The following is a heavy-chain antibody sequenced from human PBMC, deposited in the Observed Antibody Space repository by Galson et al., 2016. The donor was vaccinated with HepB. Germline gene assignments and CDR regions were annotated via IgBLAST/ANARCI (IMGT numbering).Heavy chain of an antibody. CDR2: IKSKTDGGTT. D-gene: IGHD2-21*01. J-gene: IGHJ4*02. CDR3: STDLGYGGGSYYEELDY. V-gene: IGHV3-15*07. Sequence: SLRLSCAGSNFTFSNAWMNWFRQAPGKGLEWVGRIKSKTDGGTTDYVAPVNGRVTISRDDSKNTLYLQMNSLKPEDTAVYYRSTDLGYGGGSYYEELDYWGQGTLVTVSS. CDR1: NFTFSNAW.